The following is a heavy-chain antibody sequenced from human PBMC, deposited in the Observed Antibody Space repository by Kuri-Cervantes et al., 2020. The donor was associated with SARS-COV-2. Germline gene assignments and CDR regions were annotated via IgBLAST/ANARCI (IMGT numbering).Heavy chain of an antibody. CDR2: ISSDGGST. CDR1: GFRFSGYP. D-gene: IGHD4-23*01. CDR3: ARSRGHSPRGPGAYFDY. Sequence: GESLKISCSASGFRFSGYPMHWVRQAPGKGLEYVSAISSDGGSTYYAGSVKGRFTISRDNSKNTLYLQMNSRRAEDTAVYYCARSRGHSPRGPGAYFDYWGQGTLVTVSS. V-gene: IGHV3-64*04. J-gene: IGHJ4*02.